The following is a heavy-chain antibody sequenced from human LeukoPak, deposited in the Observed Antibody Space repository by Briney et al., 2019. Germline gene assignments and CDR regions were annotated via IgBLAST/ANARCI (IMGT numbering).Heavy chain of an antibody. CDR3: ARHQTYYDFWSGYYTGWFDP. J-gene: IGHJ5*02. D-gene: IGHD3-3*01. V-gene: IGHV4-4*09. Sequence: SETLSLTCTVSGGSISSYYWSWIRQPPGKGLEWVGNIYTSGSTNYNPSLKSRVTISVDTSKNQFSLKLSSVTAADTAVYYCARHQTYYDFWSGYYTGWFDPWGQGTLVTVSS. CDR2: IYTSGST. CDR1: GGSISSYY.